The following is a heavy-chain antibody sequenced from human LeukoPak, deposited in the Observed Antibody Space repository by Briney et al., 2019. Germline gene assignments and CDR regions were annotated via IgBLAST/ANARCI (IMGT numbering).Heavy chain of an antibody. V-gene: IGHV3-74*01. D-gene: IGHD6-19*01. CDR3: VRGWYGSDY. Sequence: GGSLRLSCAASGFTFSSYWMHWVRQAPGKGLEWVSHINSDGSSTTYADSVKGRFTISRDNAKNTLYLQLNSLRAEDTAVYYCVRGWYGSDYWGQRTLVTVSS. J-gene: IGHJ4*02. CDR1: GFTFSSYW. CDR2: INSDGSST.